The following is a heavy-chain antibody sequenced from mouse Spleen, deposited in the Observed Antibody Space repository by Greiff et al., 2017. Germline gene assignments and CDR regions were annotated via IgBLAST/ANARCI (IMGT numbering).Heavy chain of an antibody. Sequence: EVKLQESGPGLVKPSQSLSLTCSVTGYSITSGYYWNWIRQFPGNKLEWMGYISYDGSNNYNPSLKNRISITRDTSKNQFFLKLNSVTTEDTATYYCARDGSTTATSHYRGQGTTLTVSS. CDR1: GYSITSGYY. CDR3: ARDGSTTATSHY. D-gene: IGHD1-2*01. CDR2: ISYDGSN. J-gene: IGHJ2*01. V-gene: IGHV3-6*01.